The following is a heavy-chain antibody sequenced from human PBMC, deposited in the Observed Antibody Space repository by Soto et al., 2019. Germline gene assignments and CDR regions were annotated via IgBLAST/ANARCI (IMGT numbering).Heavy chain of an antibody. Sequence: SSETLSLTCGVSGGSLSGATYSWNWIRQPPGKGLEWIGYIFPSGTTYYNPSLKSRVTISIEVSKNQFSLSLRSFTAADTAVYYCARSREFDYWSQGTLVTVSS. J-gene: IGHJ4*02. CDR3: ARSREFDY. V-gene: IGHV4-30-2*01. CDR2: IFPSGTT. CDR1: GGSLSGATYS.